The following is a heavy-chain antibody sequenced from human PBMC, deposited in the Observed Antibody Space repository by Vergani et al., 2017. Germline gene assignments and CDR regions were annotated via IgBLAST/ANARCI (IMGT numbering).Heavy chain of an antibody. V-gene: IGHV3-30*18. CDR1: GFTFSSYG. CDR3: AKASSTSQGAKYYYYMDV. CDR2: ISYDGSNK. D-gene: IGHD2-2*01. Sequence: QVQLVESGGGVVQPGRSLRLSCAASGFTFSSYGMHWVRQAPGKGLEWVAVISYDGSNKYYADSVKGRFTISRDNSKNTLYLQMNSLRAEDTAVYYCAKASSTSQGAKYYYYMDVWGKGTTVTVSS. J-gene: IGHJ6*03.